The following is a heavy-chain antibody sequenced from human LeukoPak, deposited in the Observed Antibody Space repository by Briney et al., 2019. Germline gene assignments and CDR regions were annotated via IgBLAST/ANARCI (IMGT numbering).Heavy chain of an antibody. CDR2: IKNAGIDT. CDR3: ARGGYGHNMDV. V-gene: IGHV3-74*01. CDR1: GFMFSNYY. Sequence: QAGGSLRLSCVGSGFMFSNYYMYWVRHAPGKGLVWVSRIKNAGIDTIYADSVKGRFTVSRDNAKNTVYLQMSSLRAEDTAVYYCARGGYGHNMDVWGEGTTVTVSS. J-gene: IGHJ6*03. D-gene: IGHD3-10*01.